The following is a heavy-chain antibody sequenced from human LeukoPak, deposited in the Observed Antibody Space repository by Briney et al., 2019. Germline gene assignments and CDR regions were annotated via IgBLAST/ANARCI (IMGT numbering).Heavy chain of an antibody. D-gene: IGHD4-23*01. CDR2: IRYDESKT. Sequence: GGSLTLSCAASGFTFITYGMHWVRQPPGTGLEWVGFIRYDESKTYYADSVRGRFIISRNNSKNTPYLQKNGPRLADTAIYFCAKGYGGSHFDYWGQGALVALSS. V-gene: IGHV3-30*02. CDR3: AKGYGGSHFDY. J-gene: IGHJ4*02. CDR1: GFTFITYG.